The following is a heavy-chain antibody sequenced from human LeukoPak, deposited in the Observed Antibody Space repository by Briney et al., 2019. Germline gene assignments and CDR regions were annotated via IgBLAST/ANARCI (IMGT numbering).Heavy chain of an antibody. Sequence: GASVKVSCKASGYTFTSYGISWVRQAPGQGLEWMGWISAYNGNTNYAQKLQGRVTMTTDTSTSTAYMELRSLRSDDTAVYYCARGAESPRWPYLSSSSPETMDYWGQGTLVTVSS. CDR1: GYTFTSYG. J-gene: IGHJ4*02. CDR2: ISAYNGNT. V-gene: IGHV1-18*01. D-gene: IGHD6-6*01. CDR3: ARGAESPRWPYLSSSSPETMDY.